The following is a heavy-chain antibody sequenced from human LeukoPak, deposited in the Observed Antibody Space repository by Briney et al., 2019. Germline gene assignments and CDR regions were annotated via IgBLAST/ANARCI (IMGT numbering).Heavy chain of an antibody. D-gene: IGHD3-16*01. V-gene: IGHV5-51*01. CDR2: IYPGDSDT. Sequence: GESLKISCQGSGFRFDIYWIGWVRQIPGKGLEWMGNIYPGDSDTRFSPSFQGQATMSADRSSGTAYLQWSSLKASDTAMYCCARRQGGQNWHFDLWGRGTAVTVSS. CDR1: GFRFDIYW. J-gene: IGHJ2*01. CDR3: ARRQGGQNWHFDL.